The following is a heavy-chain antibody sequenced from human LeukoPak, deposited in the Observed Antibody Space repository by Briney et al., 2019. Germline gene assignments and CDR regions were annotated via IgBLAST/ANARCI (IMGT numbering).Heavy chain of an antibody. J-gene: IGHJ5*02. CDR2: ISGSGGHT. Sequence: GASLRLSCAASGFTFSSYAMIGVRQAPGKGLEWVSSISGSGGHTYYADSVKGRFTISRDNSKKTLYLKMNSLRAEDTAVYYCAKDTRGSYSWFDPWGQGTLVTVSS. V-gene: IGHV3-23*01. D-gene: IGHD1-26*01. CDR3: AKDTRGSYSWFDP. CDR1: GFTFSSYA.